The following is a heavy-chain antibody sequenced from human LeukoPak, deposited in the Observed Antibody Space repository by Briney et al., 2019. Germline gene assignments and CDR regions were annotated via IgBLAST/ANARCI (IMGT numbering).Heavy chain of an antibody. Sequence: ASVKVSCKASGYTFTSYGISWVRQAPGQGLEWMGWISAYNGNTNYAQKLRGRVTMTTDTSTSTAYMELRSLRSDDTAVYYCARGSYCSSTSCYRDAFDIWGQGTMVTVSS. CDR2: ISAYNGNT. V-gene: IGHV1-18*01. J-gene: IGHJ3*02. CDR1: GYTFTSYG. D-gene: IGHD2-2*01. CDR3: ARGSYCSSTSCYRDAFDI.